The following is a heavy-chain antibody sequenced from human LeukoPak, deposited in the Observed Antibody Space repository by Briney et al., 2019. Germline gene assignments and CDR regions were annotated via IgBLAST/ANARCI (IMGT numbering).Heavy chain of an antibody. J-gene: IGHJ6*02. CDR3: ARGPRGRITIFGVVPSPNYYGMDV. V-gene: IGHV3-21*01. D-gene: IGHD3-3*01. CDR1: GFTFSSYS. Sequence: GGSLRLSCAASGFTFSSYSMNWVRQAPGKGLEWVSSISSSSSYIYYADSVKGRFTVSRDNAKNSLYLQMNSLRAEDTAVYYCARGPRGRITIFGVVPSPNYYGMDVWGQGTTVTVSS. CDR2: ISSSSSYI.